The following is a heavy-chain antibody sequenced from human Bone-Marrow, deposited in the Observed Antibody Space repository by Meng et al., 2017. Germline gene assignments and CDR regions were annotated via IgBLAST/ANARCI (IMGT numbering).Heavy chain of an antibody. CDR2: ISGSGNTI. CDR3: ARDSSGAYDY. V-gene: IGHV3-11*01. J-gene: IGHJ4*02. Sequence: QVQLVGSGGGLVKPGGYLIVSCSASGLPFSAHYMSWIRQAPGKGLEWVSYISGSGNTIYYADSVKGRFTISRDNADNSLFLQMTSLRAEDTAVYYCARDSSGAYDYWGQGTLVTVSS. D-gene: IGHD1-26*01. CDR1: GLPFSAHY.